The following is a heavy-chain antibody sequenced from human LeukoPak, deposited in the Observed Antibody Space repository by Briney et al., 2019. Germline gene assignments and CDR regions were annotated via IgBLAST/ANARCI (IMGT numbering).Heavy chain of an antibody. D-gene: IGHD1-14*01. CDR2: VYSGGT. CDR3: ARGREPIRVGVWD. V-gene: IGHV4-4*09. CDR1: RGSLNNYY. Sequence: PSETLSLTCSVSRGSLNNYYWSWIRQAPGKGLEWIGFVYSGGTRYNPSLRSRVAISLDTSRNQVSLNLDSVTAADTAVYFCARGREPIRVGVWDLGPGTLVTISS. J-gene: IGHJ4*01.